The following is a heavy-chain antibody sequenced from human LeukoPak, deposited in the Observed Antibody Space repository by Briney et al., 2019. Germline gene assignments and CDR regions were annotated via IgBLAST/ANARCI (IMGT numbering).Heavy chain of an antibody. Sequence: GGSLRLSCADSGFTFTTYWMSWIRQPPGKGLEWVANIKNDGSEKYYVDSVKGRFTISRDDAKNSLYLQMNSLRAEDTAVYYCARVGTAEGTLEDYWGQGTLVTVSS. CDR3: ARVGTAEGTLEDY. CDR2: IKNDGSEK. D-gene: IGHD6-13*01. CDR1: GFTFTTYW. V-gene: IGHV3-7*01. J-gene: IGHJ4*02.